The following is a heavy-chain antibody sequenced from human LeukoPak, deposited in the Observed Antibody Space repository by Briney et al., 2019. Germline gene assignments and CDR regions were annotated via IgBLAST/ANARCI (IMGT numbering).Heavy chain of an antibody. D-gene: IGHD3-3*01. CDR3: AKDHMVLSYDFWSGYYSEYFDY. Sequence: GGSLRRSCAASGFTFSSYAMSWVRQAPGKGLEWVSAISGSGGSTYYADSVKGRFTISRDNSKNTLYLQMNSLRAEDTAVYYCAKDHMVLSYDFWSGYYSEYFDYWGQGTLVIVSS. V-gene: IGHV3-23*01. CDR1: GFTFSSYA. J-gene: IGHJ4*02. CDR2: ISGSGGST.